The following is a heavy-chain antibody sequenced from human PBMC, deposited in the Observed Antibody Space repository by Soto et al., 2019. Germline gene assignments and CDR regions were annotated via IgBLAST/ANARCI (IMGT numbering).Heavy chain of an antibody. Sequence: PGGSLRLSCAASGFIFSGSAIHWVRQASGKGLEWVGRIRSRANNFATSSAASVKGRFTFSRDDSKNTAYLQMNTLKPEDTAVYYCARGQGAAIGDYYYHGMDVWGQGTPVTVYS. V-gene: IGHV3-73*01. CDR1: GFIFSGSA. J-gene: IGHJ6*02. D-gene: IGHD2-2*02. CDR3: ARGQGAAIGDYYYHGMDV. CDR2: IRSRANNFAT.